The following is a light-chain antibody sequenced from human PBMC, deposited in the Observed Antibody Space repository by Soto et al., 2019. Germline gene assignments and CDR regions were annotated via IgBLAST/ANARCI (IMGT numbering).Light chain of an antibody. V-gene: IGLV2-14*01. J-gene: IGLJ1*01. CDR1: SSDVGAYNF. CDR3: SSYTTIKTYV. CDR2: DVG. Sequence: QSVLSQPASVSGSPGQSIAIFCTGTSSDVGAYNFVSWYQQHPDQAPKLILYDVGNRPPGVSNRFSGSNSGDSASLTISGLQAEDEADYYCSSYTTIKTYVFGTGTKVT.